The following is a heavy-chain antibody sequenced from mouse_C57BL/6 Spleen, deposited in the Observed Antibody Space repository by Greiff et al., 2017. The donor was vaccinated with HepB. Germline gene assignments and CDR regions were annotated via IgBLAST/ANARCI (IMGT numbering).Heavy chain of an antibody. CDR3: AREILYYYGSSYDYFDY. Sequence: EVQLQQSGPGLVKPSQSLSLTCSVTGYSITSGYYWNWIRQFPGNKLEWMGYISYDGSNNYNPSLKNRISITRDTSKNQFFLKLNSVTTEDTATYYCAREILYYYGSSYDYFDYWGQGTTLTVSS. CDR2: ISYDGSN. CDR1: GYSITSGYY. D-gene: IGHD1-1*01. J-gene: IGHJ2*01. V-gene: IGHV3-6*01.